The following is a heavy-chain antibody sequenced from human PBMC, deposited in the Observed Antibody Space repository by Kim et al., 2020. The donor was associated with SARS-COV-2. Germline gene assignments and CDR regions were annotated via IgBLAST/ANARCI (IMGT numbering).Heavy chain of an antibody. CDR3: ASLPGPRSRIAVAGTVC. V-gene: IGHV3-7*01. D-gene: IGHD6-19*01. Sequence: GGSLRLSCAASGFTFSSYWMSWVRQAPGKGLEWVANIKQDGSEKYYVDSVKGRFTISRDNAKNSLYLQMNSLRAEDTAVYYCASLPGPRSRIAVAGTVCWGQGTLVTVSS. J-gene: IGHJ4*02. CDR2: IKQDGSEK. CDR1: GFTFSSYW.